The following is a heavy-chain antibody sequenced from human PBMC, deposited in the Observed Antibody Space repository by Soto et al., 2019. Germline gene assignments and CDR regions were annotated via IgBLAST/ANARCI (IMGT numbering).Heavy chain of an antibody. D-gene: IGHD2-15*01. CDR1: GFTFSSYW. CDR3: ARDPVVVVVAATYLGMDV. Sequence: EVQLVESGGGLVQPGGSLRLSCAASGFTFSSYWMSWVRQAPGKGLEWVANIKQDGSEKYYVDSVKGRFTISRDNAKNSLYLQTNSLRAEDTAVYYCARDPVVVVVAATYLGMDVWGQGTTVTVSS. V-gene: IGHV3-7*03. J-gene: IGHJ6*02. CDR2: IKQDGSEK.